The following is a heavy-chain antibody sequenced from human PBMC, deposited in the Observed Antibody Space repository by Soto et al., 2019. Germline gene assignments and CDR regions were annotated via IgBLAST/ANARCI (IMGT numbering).Heavy chain of an antibody. J-gene: IGHJ4*02. D-gene: IGHD3-10*01. V-gene: IGHV3-23*01. CDR2: FRTGGDDGTT. CDR1: GFTFSSYS. Sequence: EVQLLESGGGLVQPGGSLRLSCAASGFTFSSYSMSWVRQAPGKGPEWVSGFRTGGDDGTTYYADSVKGRFTISRDNSKNTLFLQMNSLRVEDTAIYYCAKNVNSGPGSQYFDYWGQGTLVTVSS. CDR3: AKNVNSGPGSQYFDY.